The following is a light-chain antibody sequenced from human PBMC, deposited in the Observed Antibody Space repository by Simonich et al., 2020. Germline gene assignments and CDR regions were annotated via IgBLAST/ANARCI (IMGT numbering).Light chain of an antibody. Sequence: QSALTQPASVSGSPGQSITISCTGTSSDVGGYNYVSWSQQHPGKAPKLMLYEVSNRPSGVSNRVSGSKSGNTASLTISGLQAEDEADYYCSSYTSSSTWVFGGGTKLTVL. V-gene: IGLV2-14*01. CDR2: EVS. CDR3: SSYTSSSTWV. J-gene: IGLJ3*02. CDR1: SSDVGGYNY.